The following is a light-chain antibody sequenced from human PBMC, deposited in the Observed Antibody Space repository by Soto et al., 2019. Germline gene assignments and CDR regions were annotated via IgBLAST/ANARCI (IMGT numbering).Light chain of an antibody. CDR3: SLSYNGIRV. V-gene: IGLV7-46*01. CDR2: DTN. J-gene: IGLJ3*02. Sequence: QAVVTQEPSLTVSPGGTVTLTCGSSTGAVATGHYPYWFQQMPGQAPRTLIYDTNNRHSWTPARFSGSLLGGKPALTLSGAQPEDEADYYCSLSYNGIRVFGGGTKLTVL. CDR1: TGAVATGHY.